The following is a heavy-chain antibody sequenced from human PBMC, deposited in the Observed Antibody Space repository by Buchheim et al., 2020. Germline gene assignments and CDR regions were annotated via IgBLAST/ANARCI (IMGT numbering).Heavy chain of an antibody. CDR1: GGSFSGYY. D-gene: IGHD3-22*01. CDR2: INHSGST. J-gene: IGHJ4*02. Sequence: QVQLQQWGAGLLKPSETLSLTCAVYGGSFSGYYWSWIRQPPGKGLEWIGEINHSGSTNYNPSLKSRVTISVDTSKNQFSLKLRSVTAADTAGYYCARMVNSRDSFDDYDSSGYLPNDYWGQGTL. CDR3: ARMVNSRDSFDDYDSSGYLPNDY. V-gene: IGHV4-34*01.